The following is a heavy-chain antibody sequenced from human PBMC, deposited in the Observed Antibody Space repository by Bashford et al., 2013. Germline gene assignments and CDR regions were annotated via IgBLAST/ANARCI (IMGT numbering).Heavy chain of an antibody. V-gene: IGHV4-39*01. J-gene: IGHJ6*01. CDR3: ASDYGDYDAYYYGMDV. Sequence: SSETLSLTCTVSGGSISSSSYYWGWIRQPPGKGLEWIGSIYYSGSTYYNPSLKSRVTISVDTSKNQFSLKLSSVTAADTAVYYCASDYGDYDAYYYGMDVWGPRDHGHRLL. D-gene: IGHD4-17*01. CDR1: GGSISSSSYY. CDR2: IYYSGST.